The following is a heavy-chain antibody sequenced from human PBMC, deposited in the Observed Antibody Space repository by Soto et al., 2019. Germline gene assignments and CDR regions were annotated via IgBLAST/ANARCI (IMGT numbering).Heavy chain of an antibody. D-gene: IGHD2-2*02. J-gene: IGHJ5*02. CDR1: GGTFSSYA. CDR2: IIPIFGTA. V-gene: IGHV1-69*06. Sequence: VKVSCKASGGTFSSYAISWVRQAPGQGLEWMGGIIPIFGTANYAQKFQGRVTITADKSTSTAYMELSSLRSEDTAVYYCARERSRVGYCSSTSCYTLWFDPWGQGTLVTVSS. CDR3: ARERSRVGYCSSTSCYTLWFDP.